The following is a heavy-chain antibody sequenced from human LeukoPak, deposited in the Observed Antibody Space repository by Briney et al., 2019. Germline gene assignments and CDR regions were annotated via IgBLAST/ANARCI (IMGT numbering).Heavy chain of an antibody. Sequence: GGSLRLSCAASGFTVRSNYMSWIRQAPGKGLEWVSYISNSGNTIYYADSVKGRFTISRDNAKNSLYLQMNSLRAEDTAVYYCSAGEGYYDSSDYYSAWAFNVWGQGTMVTVSS. J-gene: IGHJ3*01. D-gene: IGHD3-22*01. CDR3: SAGEGYYDSSDYYSAWAFNV. CDR1: GFTVRSNY. CDR2: ISNSGNTI. V-gene: IGHV3-11*04.